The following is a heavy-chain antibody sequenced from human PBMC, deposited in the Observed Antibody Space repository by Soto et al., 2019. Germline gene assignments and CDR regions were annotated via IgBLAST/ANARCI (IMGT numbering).Heavy chain of an antibody. CDR2: INAGNGNT. CDR3: ARSIVVVTALDY. Sequence: GASVKVSCKTSGYTFTSYGISWVRQAPGQRLEWMGWINAGNGNTKYSQKFQGRVTITRDTSASTAYMELSSLRSEDTAAYYCARSIVVVTALDYWGQGTLVTVSS. CDR1: GYTFTSYG. J-gene: IGHJ4*02. D-gene: IGHD2-21*02. V-gene: IGHV1-3*01.